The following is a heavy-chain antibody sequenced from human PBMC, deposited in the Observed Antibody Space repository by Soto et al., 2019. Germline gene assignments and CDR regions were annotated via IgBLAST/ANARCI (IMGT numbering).Heavy chain of an antibody. CDR2: IIPILGIA. V-gene: IGHV1-69*02. CDR3: AGGYSYGHFDY. CDR1: GGTFSSYT. D-gene: IGHD5-18*01. Sequence: QVQLVQSGAEVKKPGSSVKVSCKASGGTFSSYTISWVRQAPGQGLEWMGRIIPILGIANYAQKFQGRVTITADKSTSTAYMERSSLRSEDTAVYYCAGGYSYGHFDYWGQGTLVTVSS. J-gene: IGHJ4*02.